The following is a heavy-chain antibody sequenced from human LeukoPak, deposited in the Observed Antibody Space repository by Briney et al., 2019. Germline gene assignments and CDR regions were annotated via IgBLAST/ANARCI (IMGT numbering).Heavy chain of an antibody. J-gene: IGHJ4*02. CDR3: AAYPGY. CDR2: VSTGSNYI. Sequence: PGGSLRLSCTASGFTFRSYSLNWVRQAPGKGLEWVSSVSTGSNYIYYADSVKGRFTISRDNDKNSLYLQMNSLRVEDTAVYYCAAYPGYWGQGTLVTVSS. V-gene: IGHV3-21*01. CDR1: GFTFRSYS.